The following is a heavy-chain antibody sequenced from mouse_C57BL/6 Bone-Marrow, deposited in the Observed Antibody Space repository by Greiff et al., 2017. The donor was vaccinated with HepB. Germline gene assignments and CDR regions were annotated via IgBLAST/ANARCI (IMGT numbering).Heavy chain of an antibody. CDR1: GYAFSSSW. CDR3: ASNYYDSSTYYAMDY. J-gene: IGHJ4*01. Sequence: QVQLQQSGPELVKPGASVKISCKASGYAFSSSWMNWVKQRPGKGLEWIGRIYPGDGDTNYNGKFKGKATLTADKSSSTAYMQLSSLTTEDSEVYHCASNYYDSSTYYAMDYWGEGTSVTVSS. V-gene: IGHV1-82*01. CDR2: IYPGDGDT. D-gene: IGHD1-1*01.